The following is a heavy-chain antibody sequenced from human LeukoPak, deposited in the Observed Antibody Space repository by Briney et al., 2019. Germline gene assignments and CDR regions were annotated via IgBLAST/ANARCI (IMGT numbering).Heavy chain of an antibody. D-gene: IGHD3-22*01. V-gene: IGHV3-30-3*02. CDR3: AKNYYDSSGYYPFDY. Sequence: GSLRLSCAASGFTFSSYAMHWVRQAPGKGLEWVAVISYDGSNKYYADSVKGRFTISRDNSKNTLYLQMNSLRAKDTAVYYCAKNYYDSSGYYPFDYWGQGTLVTVSS. CDR2: ISYDGSNK. J-gene: IGHJ4*02. CDR1: GFTFSSYA.